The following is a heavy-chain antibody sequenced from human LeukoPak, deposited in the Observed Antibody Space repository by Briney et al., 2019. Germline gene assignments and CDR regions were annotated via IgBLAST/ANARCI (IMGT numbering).Heavy chain of an antibody. Sequence: SETLSLTCTVSGGSISSYYWSWIRQPPGKGLGLVGYIYYSGSTNYNPSLNSRVTISIDTAKYQFSLKLSSVTATDTAVYNCAREKDEIGGESWFDRWGQGTLVTVSS. CDR1: GGSISSYY. CDR3: AREKDEIGGESWFDR. J-gene: IGHJ5*02. V-gene: IGHV4-59*01. CDR2: IYYSGST. D-gene: IGHD3-10*01.